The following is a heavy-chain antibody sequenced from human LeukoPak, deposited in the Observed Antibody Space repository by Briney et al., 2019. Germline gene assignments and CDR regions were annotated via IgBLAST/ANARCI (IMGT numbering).Heavy chain of an antibody. V-gene: IGHV4-39*01. CDR2: SS. D-gene: IGHD5-12*01. CDR1: GGSITTDSYY. J-gene: IGHJ3*02. CDR3: ARHSGYDLRDAFDI. Sequence: SETLSLTCSVSGGSITTDSYYWGWIRQPPGKGLEWIGSSSYYNPSLKTRVTISIDTSKNQFSLKLSSVTAADTAVYYCARHSGYDLRDAFDIWGQGTMVTVSS.